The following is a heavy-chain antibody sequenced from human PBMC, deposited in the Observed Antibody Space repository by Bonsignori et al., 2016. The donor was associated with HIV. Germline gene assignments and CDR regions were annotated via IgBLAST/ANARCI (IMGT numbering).Heavy chain of an antibody. CDR1: GGSISFFY. D-gene: IGHD6-13*01. V-gene: IGHV4-59*01. CDR3: ARDTGYSSSWYAFDI. CDR2: IYSTVST. Sequence: QVQLQESGPGLVKPSETLSLTCTVSGGSISFFYWSWLRQPPGKGLEWIGYIYSTVSTYYNPSLKSRVTISIDSSENQVSLKLRSVTAADTALYYCARDTGYSSSWYAFDIWGRGTMVTVSS. J-gene: IGHJ3*02.